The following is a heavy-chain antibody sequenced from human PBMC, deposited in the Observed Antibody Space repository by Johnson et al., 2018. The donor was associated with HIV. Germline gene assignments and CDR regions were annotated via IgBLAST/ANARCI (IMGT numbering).Heavy chain of an antibody. Sequence: QMQLVESGGGVVQPGRSLRLSCAASGFTFSSYAIHWVRQAPGKGLEWVAVISYDENNKYYADSVKARFTISRDNSKNTLYLQMNSLRAEDTAVYYCARDLRIYSSSTIRGDAFDIWGQGTMVTVSS. CDR2: ISYDENNK. D-gene: IGHD6-13*01. CDR3: ARDLRIYSSSTIRGDAFDI. J-gene: IGHJ3*02. V-gene: IGHV3-30-3*01. CDR1: GFTFSSYA.